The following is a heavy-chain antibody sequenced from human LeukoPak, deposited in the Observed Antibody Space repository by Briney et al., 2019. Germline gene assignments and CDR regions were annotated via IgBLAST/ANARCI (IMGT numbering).Heavy chain of an antibody. Sequence: SETLSLTCTVSGGSISSYYWSWIRQPAGKGLEWVGRIYTSGSTNYNPSLKSRVTMSVDTSKNQFSLKLSSVTAADTAVYYCARALTTVTHNWFDPWGQGTLVTVSS. D-gene: IGHD4-17*01. J-gene: IGHJ5*02. CDR1: GGSISSYY. V-gene: IGHV4-4*07. CDR2: IYTSGST. CDR3: ARALTTVTHNWFDP.